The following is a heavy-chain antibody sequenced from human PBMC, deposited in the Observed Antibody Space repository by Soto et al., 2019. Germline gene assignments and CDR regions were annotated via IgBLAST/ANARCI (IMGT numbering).Heavy chain of an antibody. CDR1: GFSVSRNY. Sequence: QLVETGGGLIQPGTSLTLSCAASGFSVSRNYMTWVRQAPGKGLEGGSFVYSGGATFYADSVKGRFILSRDDSQNTMYLQMNNLRAEDTAVYYCARVPGRLWGRGTLVTVAS. CDR2: VYSGGAT. V-gene: IGHV3-53*02. CDR3: ARVPGRL. J-gene: IGHJ4*02. D-gene: IGHD3-10*01.